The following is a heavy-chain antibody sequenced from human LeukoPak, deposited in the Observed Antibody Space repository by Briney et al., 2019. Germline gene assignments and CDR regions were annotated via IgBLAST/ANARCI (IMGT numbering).Heavy chain of an antibody. V-gene: IGHV4-34*01. CDR3: ARSSEGRYYYDSSGYSYYYYYVDV. CDR1: GGSFSGYY. Sequence: MSSETLSLTCAVYGGSFSGYYWSWIRQPPGKGLEWIGEINHSGSTNYNPSLKSRVTISVDTSKNQFSLKLSSVTAADTAVYYCARSSEGRYYYDSSGYSYYYYYVDVWGKGTTVTISS. J-gene: IGHJ6*03. D-gene: IGHD3-22*01. CDR2: INHSGST.